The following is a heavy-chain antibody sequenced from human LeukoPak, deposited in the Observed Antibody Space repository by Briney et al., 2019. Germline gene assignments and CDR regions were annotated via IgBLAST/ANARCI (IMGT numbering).Heavy chain of an antibody. CDR1: GFTLSSYE. CDR3: AREAALRD. Sequence: GGSLRLSCAASGFTLSSYEMNWVRQAPGKGLEWISYISSSGTTVYYADSVKGRFTISRDNTKNSLYLQMNSLRAEDTAVYYCAREAALRDWGRGTLVTVS. V-gene: IGHV3-48*03. D-gene: IGHD5-12*01. J-gene: IGHJ4*02. CDR2: ISSSGTTV.